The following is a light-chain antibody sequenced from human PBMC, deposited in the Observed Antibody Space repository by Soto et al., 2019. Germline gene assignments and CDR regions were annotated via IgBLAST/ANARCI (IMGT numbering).Light chain of an antibody. J-gene: IGLJ3*02. Sequence: QSALTQSRSVSGSPGQSVTISCTGTSSDVSWYQHHPGKAPKLMIYDVYKRPSGVPDRFSGSKSGNTASLTISGLQAEDEADSYCSSYAGRHVGEFGGGTKVTVL. CDR3: SSYAGRHVGE. CDR2: DVY. V-gene: IGLV2-11*01. CDR1: SSDV.